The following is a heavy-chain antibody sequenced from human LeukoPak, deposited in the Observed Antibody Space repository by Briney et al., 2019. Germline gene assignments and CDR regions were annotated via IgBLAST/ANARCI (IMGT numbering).Heavy chain of an antibody. CDR2: IYYSGST. J-gene: IGHJ4*02. V-gene: IGHV4-39*01. CDR1: GGSISSSSYY. Sequence: PSETLSLTCTVSGGSISSSSYYWGWIRQPPGKGLEWIGSIYYSGSTYYNPSLKSRVTISVDTSKNQFSLKLSSVTAADTAVYYCARAAGDWVDDYWGQGTLVTVSS. CDR3: ARAAGDWVDDY. D-gene: IGHD2-21*02.